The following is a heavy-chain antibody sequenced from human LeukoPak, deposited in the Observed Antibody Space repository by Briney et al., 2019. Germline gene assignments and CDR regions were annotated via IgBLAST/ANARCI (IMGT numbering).Heavy chain of an antibody. CDR2: IYSGGST. V-gene: IGHV3-53*01. Sequence: GGSLRPSCAASGFTVSNNYMSWVRQAPGKGLEWVSVIYSGGSTYYADSVKGRFTISRDTSKNTLSLQMNSLRAEDTAVYYCASLSLGHYWGQGTLVTVSS. CDR1: GFTVSNNY. D-gene: IGHD6-6*01. CDR3: ASLSLGHY. J-gene: IGHJ4*02.